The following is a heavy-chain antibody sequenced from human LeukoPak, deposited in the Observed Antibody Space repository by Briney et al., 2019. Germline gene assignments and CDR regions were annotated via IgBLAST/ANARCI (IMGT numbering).Heavy chain of an antibody. CDR3: AKVAAPGTSPGLFDY. CDR1: GFSFNVYA. V-gene: IGHV3-30*02. CDR2: IRSDGSNE. J-gene: IGHJ4*02. Sequence: PGGSLRLSCAGFSFNVYAMHWVRQAQGKGLEWVAFIRSDGSNEKYADSLKGRFTISKDKSKNTLYLQMNSLRAEDTAVYYCAKVAAPGTSPGLFDYWGQGTLVTVSS. D-gene: IGHD6-13*01.